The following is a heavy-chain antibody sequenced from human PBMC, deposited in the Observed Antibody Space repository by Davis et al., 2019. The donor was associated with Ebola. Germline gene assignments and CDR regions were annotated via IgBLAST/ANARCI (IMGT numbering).Heavy chain of an antibody. V-gene: IGHV3-23*01. CDR3: ATRDVSSNCFGFYP. J-gene: IGHJ5*02. CDR2: IGTSGDT. CDR1: GFTFSTYA. D-gene: IGHD6-13*01. Sequence: ESLKISCAASGFTFSTYAMSWVRQAPGKGLEWVSTIGTSGDTYYADSVRGRLTISRDNSKNTVYLQMDSLRADDTAVYYCATRDVSSNCFGFYPWGQGTLVTVSS.